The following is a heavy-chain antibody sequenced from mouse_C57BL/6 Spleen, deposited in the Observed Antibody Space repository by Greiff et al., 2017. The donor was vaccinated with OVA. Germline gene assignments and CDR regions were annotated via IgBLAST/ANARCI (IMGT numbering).Heavy chain of an antibody. V-gene: IGHV1-50*01. J-gene: IGHJ2*01. D-gene: IGHD2-4*01. Sequence: VQLQQPGAELVKPGASVKLSCKASGYTFTSYWMQWVKQRPGQGLEWIGEIDPSDSYTNYNQKFKGKATLTVDTSSSTAYMQLSSLTSEDSAVYYCARYDYEDYWGQGTTLTVSS. CDR2: IDPSDSYT. CDR1: GYTFTSYW. CDR3: ARYDYEDY.